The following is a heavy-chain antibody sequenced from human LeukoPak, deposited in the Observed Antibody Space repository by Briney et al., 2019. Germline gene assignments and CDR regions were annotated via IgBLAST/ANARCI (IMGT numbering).Heavy chain of an antibody. CDR2: ISGGGGST. V-gene: IGHV3-23*01. J-gene: IGHJ5*02. Sequence: GGSLRLSCAASGFSFSSYGMTWVRQAPGKGLEWVSSISGGGGSTYYADSVKGRFTISRDNSKNTLYLQMNSLRAEDTAVYYCAKVGRLRFLEWLRSGPNWFDPWGQGTLVTVSS. CDR1: GFSFSSYG. CDR3: AKVGRLRFLEWLRSGPNWFDP. D-gene: IGHD3-3*01.